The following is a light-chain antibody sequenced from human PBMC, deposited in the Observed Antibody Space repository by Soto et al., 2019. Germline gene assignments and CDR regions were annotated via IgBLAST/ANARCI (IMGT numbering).Light chain of an antibody. CDR3: QQFSSYPLT. CDR1: QSVDRY. J-gene: IGKJ4*01. V-gene: IGKV3-11*01. Sequence: EIVLTQSPATLSLSPGERATLSCRASQSVDRYLAWYQQKPGQAPRLLIYDASSRASGIPARFSGSGSGTDFTLTISRLEPEDFAVYYCQQFSSYPLTFGGGTKVEIK. CDR2: DAS.